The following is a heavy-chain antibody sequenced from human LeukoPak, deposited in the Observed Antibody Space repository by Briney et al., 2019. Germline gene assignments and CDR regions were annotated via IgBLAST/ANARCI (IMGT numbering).Heavy chain of an antibody. CDR3: ASDQGGSGYPGPFDY. J-gene: IGHJ4*02. Sequence: SVKVSCKGSGYTFIRYGISWVRHAPGQGLERVGWISAYNGNKNNAHKLQGRVRLTTDTSTSTHSMELRSLRYDDAAVYYCASDQGGSGYPGPFDYWGQETLVTVSS. V-gene: IGHV1-18*01. D-gene: IGHD3-22*01. CDR2: ISAYNGNK. CDR1: GYTFIRYG.